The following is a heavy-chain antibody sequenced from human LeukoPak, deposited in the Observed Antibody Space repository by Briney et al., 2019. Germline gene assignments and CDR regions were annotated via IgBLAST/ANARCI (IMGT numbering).Heavy chain of an antibody. J-gene: IGHJ4*02. CDR1: GFTLSSYA. V-gene: IGHV3-23*01. CDR2: ISGSGGST. Sequence: GGSLRLSCATSGFTLSSYAMSWVRQAPGKGLEWISGISGSGGSTYYADSVKGRFTISRDNSKNTLYLQMNSLRAEDTAVYYCAKERPWELDYWGQGTLVTVSS. CDR3: AKERPWELDY. D-gene: IGHD1-26*01.